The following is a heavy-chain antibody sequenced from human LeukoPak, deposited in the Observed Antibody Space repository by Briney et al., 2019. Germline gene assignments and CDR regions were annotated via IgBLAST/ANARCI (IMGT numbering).Heavy chain of an antibody. V-gene: IGHV4-4*02. J-gene: IGHJ3*02. Sequence: PSETLSLTCAVSGGSLSRSNWWSWVRQPPGKGLEWIGEIYQSGSTNYNPSLKSRVTILVDNPKNQFSLKVSSVTAADTAVYFCARSVSGSYGAFDIWGQGTLVTVSS. D-gene: IGHD1-26*01. CDR3: ARSVSGSYGAFDI. CDR2: IYQSGST. CDR1: GGSLSRSNW.